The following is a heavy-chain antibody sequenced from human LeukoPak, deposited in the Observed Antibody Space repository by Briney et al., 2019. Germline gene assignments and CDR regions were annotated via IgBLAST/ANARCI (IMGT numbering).Heavy chain of an antibody. J-gene: IGHJ5*02. CDR2: IYYSRST. CDR1: GGSVSSGSYY. D-gene: IGHD6-13*01. CDR3: ARDIAAAGTNWFDP. V-gene: IGHV4-61*01. Sequence: SETLSLTCTVSGGSVSSGSYYWSWIRQPPGKGLEWIGYIYYSRSTNYNPSLKSRVTISVDTSKNQFSLKLSSVTAADTAVYYCARDIAAAGTNWFDPWGQGTLVTVSS.